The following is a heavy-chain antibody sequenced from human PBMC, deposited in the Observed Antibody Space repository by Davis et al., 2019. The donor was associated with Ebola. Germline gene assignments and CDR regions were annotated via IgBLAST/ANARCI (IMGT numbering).Heavy chain of an antibody. CDR3: ARDPSLDYGDYLDAFDI. CDR2: ISYDGSNK. J-gene: IGHJ3*02. Sequence: PGGSLRLSCAASGFTFSSYAMHWVRQAPGKGLEWVAVISYDGSNKYYADSVKGRFTISRDNSKNTLYLQMNSLRAEYTAVYYCARDPSLDYGDYLDAFDIWGQGTMVTVSS. CDR1: GFTFSSYA. D-gene: IGHD4-17*01. V-gene: IGHV3-30-3*01.